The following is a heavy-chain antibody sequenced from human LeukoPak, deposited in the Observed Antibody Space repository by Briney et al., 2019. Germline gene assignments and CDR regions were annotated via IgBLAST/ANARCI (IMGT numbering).Heavy chain of an antibody. J-gene: IGHJ4*02. Sequence: GGSLRLSCAASGFTFSDFPMIWVRQAPGKGLEWVSTIFPSSVEIHYADSVKGRFTISRDNSRSTLSLQMDSLRAEDTATYYCATYRQIQVPFLFWGQGTLVTVSS. CDR2: IFPSSVEI. CDR1: GFTFSDFP. CDR3: ATYRQIQVPFLF. D-gene: IGHD5-18*01. V-gene: IGHV3-23*01.